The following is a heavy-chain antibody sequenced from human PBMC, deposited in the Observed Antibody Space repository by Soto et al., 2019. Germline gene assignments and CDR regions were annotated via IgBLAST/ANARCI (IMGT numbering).Heavy chain of an antibody. CDR3: AKPSSSYYYDSSGYYDY. Sequence: QVQLVESGGGVVQPGRSLRLSCAASGFTFSSYGMHWVRQAPGKGLEWVAVISYGGSNKYYADSVKGRFTISRDNSKNTLYLQMNSLRAEDTAVYYCAKPSSSYYYDSSGYYDYWGQGTLVTVSS. J-gene: IGHJ4*02. V-gene: IGHV3-30*18. CDR1: GFTFSSYG. CDR2: ISYGGSNK. D-gene: IGHD3-22*01.